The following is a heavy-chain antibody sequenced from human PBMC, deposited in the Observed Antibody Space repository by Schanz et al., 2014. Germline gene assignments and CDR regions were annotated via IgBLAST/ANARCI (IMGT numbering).Heavy chain of an antibody. J-gene: IGHJ4*02. D-gene: IGHD5-12*01. CDR1: EYSFTSYS. CDR2: INTCSGDT. CDR3: ARGIGGYGANNYFDY. Sequence: QVHLVQSGAEVKRPGASVKVSCKASEYSFTSYSMHWVRQAPGQRLEWMGWINTCSGDTKYSQNFQGRVTITRDTSASTAYMELSSLRSEDTAVYSCARGIGGYGANNYFDYWSQGTLVTVSS. V-gene: IGHV1-3*04.